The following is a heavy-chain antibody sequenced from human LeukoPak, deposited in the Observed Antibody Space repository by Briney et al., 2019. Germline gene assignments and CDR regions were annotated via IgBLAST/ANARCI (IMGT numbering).Heavy chain of an antibody. J-gene: IGHJ2*01. CDR1: GGSISSSSYY. V-gene: IGHV4-61*02. Sequence: PSETLSLTCTVSGGSISSSSYYWSWIRQPAGKGLEWIGRIYTSGSTNYNPSLKSRVTMSVDTSKNQFSLKLSSVTAADTAVYYCARGIGYCSSTSCHRAGYWYFDLWGRGTLVTVSS. CDR2: IYTSGST. CDR3: ARGIGYCSSTSCHRAGYWYFDL. D-gene: IGHD2-2*01.